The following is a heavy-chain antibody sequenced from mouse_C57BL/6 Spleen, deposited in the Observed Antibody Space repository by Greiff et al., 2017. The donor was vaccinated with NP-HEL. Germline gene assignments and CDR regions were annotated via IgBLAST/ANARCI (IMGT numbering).Heavy chain of an antibody. J-gene: IGHJ2*01. CDR1: GFTFSSYA. V-gene: IGHV5-9-1*02. Sequence: EVQGVESGEGLVKPGGSLKLSCAASGFTFSSYAMSWVRQTPEKRLEWVAYISSGGDYIYYADTVKGRFTISRDNARNTLYLQMSSLKSEDTAMYYCTRGGGTEGYFDYWGQGTTLTVSS. CDR3: TRGGGTEGYFDY. CDR2: ISSGGDYI. D-gene: IGHD4-1*01.